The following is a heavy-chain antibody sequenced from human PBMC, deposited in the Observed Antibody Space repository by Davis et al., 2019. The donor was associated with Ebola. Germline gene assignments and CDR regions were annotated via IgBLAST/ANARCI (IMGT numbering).Heavy chain of an antibody. D-gene: IGHD1-26*01. Sequence: SETLSLTCTVSGGSISSSSYYWGWIRQPPGKGLEWIGEINHSGSTNYNPSLKSRVTISVDTSKNQFSLKLSSVTAADTAVYYCARGHTLVGATDFDYWGQGTLVTVSS. CDR1: GGSISSSSYY. CDR2: INHSGST. CDR3: ARGHTLVGATDFDY. V-gene: IGHV4-39*07. J-gene: IGHJ4*02.